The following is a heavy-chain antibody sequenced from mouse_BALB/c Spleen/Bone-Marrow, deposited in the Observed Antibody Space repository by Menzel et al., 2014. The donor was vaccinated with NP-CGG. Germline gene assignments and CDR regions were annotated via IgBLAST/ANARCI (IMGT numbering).Heavy chain of an antibody. J-gene: IGHJ3*01. CDR1: GFTFSNYW. CDR2: IRLKSNNYAT. CDR3: ATGFAY. D-gene: IGHD4-1*01. V-gene: IGHV6-6*02. Sequence: EVNVVESGGGLVQPGGSMKLSCVASGFTFSNYWMNWVRQSPEKGLEWVAVIRLKSNNYATHYAESVKGRCTISRDDPKSSVYLQMNNLRAEDTGIYYCATGFAYWGRGTLVTVSA.